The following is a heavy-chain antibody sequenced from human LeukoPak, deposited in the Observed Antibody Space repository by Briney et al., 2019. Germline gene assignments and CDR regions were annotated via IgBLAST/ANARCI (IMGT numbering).Heavy chain of an antibody. V-gene: IGHV3-23*01. CDR3: AKMKGHPLPKYYVDV. CDR2: ISGSGDNT. D-gene: IGHD1-26*01. Sequence: PGGSLRLSCAASGFTFSSYAMSWVRQAPGKGLEWVSGISGSGDNTLYADSVKGRFTISRDNSKNTLYLEMNSLRAEDTAIYYCAKMKGHPLPKYYVDVWGQGTTVTVSS. J-gene: IGHJ6*01. CDR1: GFTFSSYA.